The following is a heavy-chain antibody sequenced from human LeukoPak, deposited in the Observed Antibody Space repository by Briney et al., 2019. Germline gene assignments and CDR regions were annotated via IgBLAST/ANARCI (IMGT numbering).Heavy chain of an antibody. D-gene: IGHD3-10*01. J-gene: IGHJ1*01. Sequence: GGSLRLSCAASGFTFSSYEMNWVRQAPGKGLEWVSYISSSGSTIYYADSVKGRFTISRDNAKNSLYLQMNSLRAEDTAVYYCARVAPPIWSGELSENGYFQHWGQGTLVTVSS. CDR1: GFTFSSYE. CDR3: ARVAPPIWSGELSENGYFQH. CDR2: ISSSGSTI. V-gene: IGHV3-48*03.